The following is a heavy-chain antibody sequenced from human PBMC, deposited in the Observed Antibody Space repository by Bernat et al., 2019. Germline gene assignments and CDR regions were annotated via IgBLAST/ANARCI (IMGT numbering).Heavy chain of an antibody. V-gene: IGHV4-4*02. CDR3: ARENDYGDEVNWFDP. D-gene: IGHD4-17*01. Sequence: QVQLQESGPGLVKPSGTLSLTCAVSGGSISSSNWWSWVRQPPGKGLEWIGVIYHSGSTNYNPSLKSRVTISVDKSKNQFSLKLSSVTAADTAVYYCARENDYGDEVNWFDPWGQGTLVTVSS. J-gene: IGHJ5*02. CDR1: GGSISSSNW. CDR2: IYHSGST.